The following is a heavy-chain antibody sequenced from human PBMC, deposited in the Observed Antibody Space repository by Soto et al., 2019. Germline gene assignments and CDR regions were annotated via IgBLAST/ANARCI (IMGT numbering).Heavy chain of an antibody. V-gene: IGHV4-34*01. CDR3: ARGDRDSSGWTDLYNWFHP. D-gene: IGHD6-19*01. J-gene: IGHJ5*02. Sequence: SETLSLTCAVYGGSFSGYSWNWIRQSPGKGLEWIGDISESGSTKYNPSLKSRVTISTDTSKNQFSLKLNSVTAADTAVYYCARGDRDSSGWTDLYNWFHPWGQGTLVTVSS. CDR2: ISESGST. CDR1: GGSFSGYS.